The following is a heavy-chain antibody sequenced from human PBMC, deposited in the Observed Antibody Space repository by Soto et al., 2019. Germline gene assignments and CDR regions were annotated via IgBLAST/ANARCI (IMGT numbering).Heavy chain of an antibody. V-gene: IGHV4-39*01. CDR3: ARQHYYDSSGYYTWN. J-gene: IGHJ4*02. CDR2: VHYSGST. Sequence: QLQLQESGPGLVKPSETLSLTCSVSGGSIRNNIYYWGWIRQPPGKGLEWIATVHYSGSTYYTPSLKSRVNISADTSNNQFSLRLNSVTAADTAVYYCARQHYYDSSGYYTWNWGQGTLVTVSS. D-gene: IGHD3-22*01. CDR1: GGSIRNNIYY.